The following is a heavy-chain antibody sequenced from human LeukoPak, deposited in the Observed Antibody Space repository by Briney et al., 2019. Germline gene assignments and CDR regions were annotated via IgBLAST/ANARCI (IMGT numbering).Heavy chain of an antibody. V-gene: IGHV3-74*01. J-gene: IGHJ4*02. CDR1: GNYW. D-gene: IGHD2/OR15-2a*01. CDR2: INSDGSWT. Sequence: GGSPRLSCAASGNYWMHWVRQVPGKGLVWVSHINSDGSWTSYADSVKGRFTISKDNAKNTVYLQMNSLRAEDTAVYYCVSFYETYWGRGTLVTVSS. CDR3: VSFYETY.